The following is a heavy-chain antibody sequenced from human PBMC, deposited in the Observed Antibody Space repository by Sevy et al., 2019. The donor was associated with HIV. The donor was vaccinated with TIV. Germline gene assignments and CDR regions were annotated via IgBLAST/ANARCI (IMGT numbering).Heavy chain of an antibody. V-gene: IGHV3-15*01. J-gene: IGHJ3*02. Sequence: GGSLRLSCAASGFTFSNAWMSWVRQAPGKGLEWVGRIKSKTDGGTTDYAAHVKGRFTIATDESKNTLYLQMNSLKTEDTAVYYGTTDTGISDYDFWSGRDDTFDNWGQGTMVTVSS. CDR3: TTDTGISDYDFWSGRDDTFDN. D-gene: IGHD3-3*01. CDR2: IKSKTDGGTT. CDR1: GFTFSNAW.